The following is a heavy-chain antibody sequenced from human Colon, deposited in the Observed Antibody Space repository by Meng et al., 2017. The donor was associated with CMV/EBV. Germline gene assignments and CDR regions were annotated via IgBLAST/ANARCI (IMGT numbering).Heavy chain of an antibody. CDR1: GFTFSTYS. V-gene: IGHV3-21*06. D-gene: IGHD6-13*01. CDR3: ARGWPPDY. Sequence: GESLKIPCAASGFTFSTYSLNWVRQAPGKGLEWVSSISHSSDTYYADSVKGRFTLSRDNAQNSVYLQLNSLTAEDTAVYYCARGWPPDYWGQGTLVTVSS. CDR2: ISHSSDT. J-gene: IGHJ4*02.